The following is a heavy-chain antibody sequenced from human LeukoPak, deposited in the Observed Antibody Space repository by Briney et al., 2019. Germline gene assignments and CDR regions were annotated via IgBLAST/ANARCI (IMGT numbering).Heavy chain of an antibody. CDR2: MNPNSGNT. CDR3: AREGGYDYYYYYYMDV. J-gene: IGHJ6*03. Sequence: ASVKVSCKASGYTFTSYDINWVRQATGQGLEWMEWMNPNSGNTGYAQKFQGRVTMTRNTSISTAYMELSSLRSEDTAVYYCAREGGYDYYYYYYMDVWGKGTTVTVSS. V-gene: IGHV1-8*01. D-gene: IGHD5-12*01. CDR1: GYTFTSYD.